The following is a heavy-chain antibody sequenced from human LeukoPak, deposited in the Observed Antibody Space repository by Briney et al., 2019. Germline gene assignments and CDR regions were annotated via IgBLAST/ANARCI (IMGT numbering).Heavy chain of an antibody. V-gene: IGHV3-48*04. Sequence: GGSLRLSCAASGFTFSSYSMNWVRQAPGKGLEWISYISVSSNTIYYADSVKGRFTISRDNTKNSLYLQMNSLRAEDTAVYYCTRDPLDWGQGTVVTVSS. CDR2: ISVSSNTI. CDR1: GFTFSSYS. J-gene: IGHJ4*02. CDR3: TRDPLD.